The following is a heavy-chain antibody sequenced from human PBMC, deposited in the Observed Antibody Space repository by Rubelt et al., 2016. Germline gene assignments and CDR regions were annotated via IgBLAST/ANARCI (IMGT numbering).Heavy chain of an antibody. CDR2: VSGSGGCT. D-gene: IGHD2-2*01. J-gene: IGHJ4*02. CDR1: GFTFSSYD. Sequence: EVQLLESGGGLVQPGGSLRLSCAASGFTFSSYDMSCVRKAPGQGLEWVSGVSGSGGCTYYDDSGKGRFTISRKNYRNTLYLQMSRLSAGETAGYYCEKDPPPQTPYCSSTSCYFDYWGQGTLVTVSS. CDR3: EKDPPPQTPYCSSTSCYFDY. V-gene: IGHV3-23*01.